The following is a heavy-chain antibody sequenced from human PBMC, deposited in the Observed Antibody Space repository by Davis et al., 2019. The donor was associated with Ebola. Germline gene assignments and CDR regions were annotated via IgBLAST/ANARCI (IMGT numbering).Heavy chain of an antibody. CDR2: IRSKANSYAT. Sequence: GGSLRLSCAASGFTFSGSAMHWVRQASGKGLEWVGRIRSKANSYATAYAASVKGRFTISRDDSKNTAYLQMNSLKTEDTAVYYCTRLGGSSSSSHYWGQGTLVTVSS. CDR1: GFTFSGSA. CDR3: TRLGGSSSSSHY. V-gene: IGHV3-73*01. D-gene: IGHD6-6*01. J-gene: IGHJ4*02.